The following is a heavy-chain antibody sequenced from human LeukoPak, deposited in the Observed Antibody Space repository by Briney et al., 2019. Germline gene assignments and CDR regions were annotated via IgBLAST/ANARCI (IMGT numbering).Heavy chain of an antibody. CDR2: ISGSADS. CDR1: GFIFSNYA. CDR3: AKETGWSPLGEDDH. D-gene: IGHD3-16*01. J-gene: IGHJ4*02. V-gene: IGHV3-23*01. Sequence: GGSPRLSCAASGFIFSNYAMTWVRQAPGRGLEWVAGISGSADSSYADSVKGRFTISRDNSKNTLYLQLNSLTGEDTAVYFCAKETGWSPLGEDDHWGQGILVSVSS.